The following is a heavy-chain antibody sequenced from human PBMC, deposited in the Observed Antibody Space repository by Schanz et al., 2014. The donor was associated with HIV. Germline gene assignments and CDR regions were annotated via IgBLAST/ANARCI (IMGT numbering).Heavy chain of an antibody. V-gene: IGHV1-8*02. CDR1: GYTFSDYD. J-gene: IGHJ2*01. CDR3: VRAASFHFDKEGYYRNWYFDF. D-gene: IGHD1-26*01. Sequence: QVQLVQSGPEVKKPWASVRVSCETSGYTFSDYDINWVRQAPGQGLEWMGWVNPESGNTGMADKFLGRLSLTRFTSTGTAYMELDSLTSGDTAIYYCVRAASFHFDKEGYYRNWYFDFWGRGTLVAVSS. CDR2: VNPESGNT.